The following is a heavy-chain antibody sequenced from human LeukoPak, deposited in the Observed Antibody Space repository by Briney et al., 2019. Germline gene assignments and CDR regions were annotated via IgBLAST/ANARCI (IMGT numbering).Heavy chain of an antibody. V-gene: IGHV1-18*01. J-gene: IGHJ4*02. Sequence: GASVKVSCKASDYTFSNYSISWVRQAPGQGLEWMGWISAYNGNTNYAQKFQGRVTITTDESTSTAYMELSSLRSEDTAVYYCARDLGDFGYSYGYRYWGQGTLVTVSS. CDR1: DYTFSNYS. CDR3: ARDLGDFGYSYGYRY. CDR2: ISAYNGNT. D-gene: IGHD5-18*01.